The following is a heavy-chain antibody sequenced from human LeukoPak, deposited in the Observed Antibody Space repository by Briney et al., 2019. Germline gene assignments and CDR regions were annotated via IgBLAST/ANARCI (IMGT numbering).Heavy chain of an antibody. CDR1: GDSISSTTYN. CDR3: ARGFRYCSGGSCYPGVNWFDP. D-gene: IGHD2-15*01. CDR2: IYYTGIT. V-gene: IGHV4-39*01. J-gene: IGHJ5*02. Sequence: SETLSLTCTVSGDSISSTTYNWGWIRQPPGKGLEWIGSIYYTGITYYNPSLKSRVTMSVDTSENQFSLNLNSVAAADTAVYYCARGFRYCSGGSCYPGVNWFDPWGQGTLVTVSS.